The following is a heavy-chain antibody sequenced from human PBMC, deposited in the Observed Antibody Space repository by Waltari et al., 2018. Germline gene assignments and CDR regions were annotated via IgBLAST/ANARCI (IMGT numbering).Heavy chain of an antibody. J-gene: IGHJ4*02. Sequence: EVQLVEAGGDLVQPGRSLRLSCTANAFTFGDYALSWFGQASGKGREWVGFMRSKTYGGTAQYAASVKGRFTISRDDSKSIAYLQMNSLKTEDTAVYYCTRDRWYSSTWYFDYWGQGTLVTVSS. CDR1: AFTFGDYA. CDR3: TRDRWYSSTWYFDY. D-gene: IGHD2-2*01. CDR2: MRSKTYGGTA. V-gene: IGHV3-49*03.